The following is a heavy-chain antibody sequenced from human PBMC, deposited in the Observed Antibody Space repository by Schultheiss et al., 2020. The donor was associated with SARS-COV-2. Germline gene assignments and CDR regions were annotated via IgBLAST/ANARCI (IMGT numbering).Heavy chain of an antibody. CDR1: GASISSYF. V-gene: IGHV4-59*01. Sequence: SETLSSCTVSGASISSYFWSWIRQPPGKGLEWIGYIYYSGGTKYNPSLQSRVIISVDTSGNYLSLKLSSVTAADTAVYYCAKVANDYDDQGWFDPWGQGTLVTVSS. D-gene: IGHD4/OR15-4a*01. CDR3: AKVANDYDDQGWFDP. CDR2: IYYSGGT. J-gene: IGHJ5*02.